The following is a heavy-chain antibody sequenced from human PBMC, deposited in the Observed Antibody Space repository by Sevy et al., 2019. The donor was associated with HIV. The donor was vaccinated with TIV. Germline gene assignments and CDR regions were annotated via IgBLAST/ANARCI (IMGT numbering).Heavy chain of an antibody. J-gene: IGHJ4*02. D-gene: IGHD6-19*01. CDR2: IGGSAAGT. Sequence: GGSLRLSCAASGFSFSTYAMSWVRQAPGKGLEWVSGIGGSAAGTYYADSVKGQFAISRDYSKNTLFLQMNSLRVEDTAVYYCAKDLGIPVAGDFDYWGQGTLVTVSS. V-gene: IGHV3-23*01. CDR1: GFSFSTYA. CDR3: AKDLGIPVAGDFDY.